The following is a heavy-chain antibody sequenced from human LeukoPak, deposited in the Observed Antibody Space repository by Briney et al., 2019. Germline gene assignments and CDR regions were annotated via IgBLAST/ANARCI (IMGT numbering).Heavy chain of an antibody. CDR3: ARADDFWSGYYRNYYYYYYMDV. D-gene: IGHD3-3*01. CDR1: GGSFSGYY. CDR2: INHSGST. V-gene: IGHV4-34*01. Sequence: SETLSLTCAVYGGSFSGYYWSWIRQPPGKGLEWIGEINHSGSTNYNPSLKSRVTISVDTSKNQFSLKLSSVTAADTAVYYCARADDFWSGYYRNYYYYYYMDVWGKGTTVTVSS. J-gene: IGHJ6*03.